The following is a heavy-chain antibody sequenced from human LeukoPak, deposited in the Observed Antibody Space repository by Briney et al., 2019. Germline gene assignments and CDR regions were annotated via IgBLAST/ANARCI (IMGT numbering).Heavy chain of an antibody. J-gene: IGHJ4*02. D-gene: IGHD3-22*01. CDR3: VRGFDS. Sequence: GGSLRLSCAASGFTFSKYAISWVRQAPGKGLVWVSRINSDGSSTSYADSVKGRFTISRDNAKNTLYLQMNSLRAEDTAVYCCVRGFDSWGQGTLVTVSS. CDR1: GFTFSKYA. CDR2: INSDGSST. V-gene: IGHV3-74*01.